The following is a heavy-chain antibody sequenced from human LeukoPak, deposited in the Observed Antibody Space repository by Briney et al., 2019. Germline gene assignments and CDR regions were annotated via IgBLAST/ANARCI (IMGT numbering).Heavy chain of an antibody. CDR3: ARKDRGYSYGYFDY. Sequence: GGSLRLSCAASGITFSNYDMSWVRQAPGKGLEWVSAIRDSGGSTYYADSVKGRFTISRDNSKNTLYLQMNSLRAEDTAIYYCARKDRGYSYGYFDYWGQGTLVTVSS. CDR1: GITFSNYD. D-gene: IGHD5-18*01. J-gene: IGHJ4*02. CDR2: IRDSGGST. V-gene: IGHV3-23*01.